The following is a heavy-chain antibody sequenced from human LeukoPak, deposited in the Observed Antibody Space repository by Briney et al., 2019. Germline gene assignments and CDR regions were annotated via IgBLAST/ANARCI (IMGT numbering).Heavy chain of an antibody. CDR1: GFTVSSSY. D-gene: IGHD6-13*01. Sequence: PGGSLRLSCAASGFTVSSSYMSWVRQAPGKGLECVSVIYSGGDTYYADSVKGRFTISRHTSNNTLYLQMNSLRPEDTAVYFCARVHYISNWDFDSWGQGILVSVSS. V-gene: IGHV3-53*04. J-gene: IGHJ5*01. CDR3: ARVHYISNWDFDS. CDR2: IYSGGDT.